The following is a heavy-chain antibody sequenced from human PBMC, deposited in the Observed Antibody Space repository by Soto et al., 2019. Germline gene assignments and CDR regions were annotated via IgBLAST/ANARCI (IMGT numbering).Heavy chain of an antibody. CDR3: TTGQYDILTGYQPKYYYYYGMDV. V-gene: IGHV3-15*07. J-gene: IGHJ6*02. Sequence: GGSLRLSCAASGFTFSNAWMNWVRQAPGKGLEWVGRIKSKTDGGTTDYAAPVKGRFTISRDDSKNTLYLQMNSLKTEDTAVYYCTTGQYDILTGYQPKYYYYYGMDVWGQGTTVTVSS. D-gene: IGHD3-9*01. CDR1: GFTFSNAW. CDR2: IKSKTDGGTT.